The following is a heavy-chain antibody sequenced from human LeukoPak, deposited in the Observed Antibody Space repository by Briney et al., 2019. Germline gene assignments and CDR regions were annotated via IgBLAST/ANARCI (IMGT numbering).Heavy chain of an antibody. V-gene: IGHV3-9*01. Sequence: GGSLRLSCAASGFTFDDYAIHWVRQAPGKGLEWVSGISWNSGSIGYADSVKGRFTISRDNAKNSLHLQMNSLRAEDTAVYFCARAYYDSSGFYWGQGTLVTVSS. CDR1: GFTFDDYA. J-gene: IGHJ4*02. CDR2: ISWNSGSI. D-gene: IGHD3-22*01. CDR3: ARAYYDSSGFY.